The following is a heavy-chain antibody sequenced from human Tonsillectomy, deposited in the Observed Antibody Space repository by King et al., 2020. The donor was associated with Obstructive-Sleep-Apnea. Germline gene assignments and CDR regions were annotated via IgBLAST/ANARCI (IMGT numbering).Heavy chain of an antibody. D-gene: IGHD1-7*01. J-gene: IGHJ4*02. Sequence: VQLVESGGGLVQPGGSLRLSCAASGFTVSSSGMNWVRQAPGQGLEGVSLIYSGGSTYYADSVKGRFPISRDNSKHTLYLQMNSLRAEDTAVYYCARDWNSDGPIDYWGQGTLVTVSS. CDR2: IYSGGST. V-gene: IGHV3-66*01. CDR3: ARDWNSDGPIDY. CDR1: GFTVSSSG.